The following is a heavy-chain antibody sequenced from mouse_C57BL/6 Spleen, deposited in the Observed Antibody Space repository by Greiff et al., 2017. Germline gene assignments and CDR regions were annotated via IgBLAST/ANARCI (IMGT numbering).Heavy chain of an antibody. Sequence: QVQLQQPGAELVMPGASVKLSCKASGYTFTSYWMHWVKQRPGQGLEWIGEIDPSDSYTNYNQKFKGKSTLTVDKSSSTAYMQLSSLTSEDSAVYYCARRGLYYYGSRVVYYFDYWGQGTTLTVSS. CDR2: IDPSDSYT. J-gene: IGHJ2*01. CDR1: GYTFTSYW. D-gene: IGHD1-1*01. CDR3: ARRGLYYYGSRVVYYFDY. V-gene: IGHV1-69*01.